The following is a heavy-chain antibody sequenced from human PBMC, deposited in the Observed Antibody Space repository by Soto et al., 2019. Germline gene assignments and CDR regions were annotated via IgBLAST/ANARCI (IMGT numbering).Heavy chain of an antibody. J-gene: IGHJ4*02. CDR1: GFTFSSYA. CDR3: AKDLGYSSSWSLSYYFDY. D-gene: IGHD6-13*01. Sequence: GGSLRLSCAASGFTFSSYAMSWVRQAPGKGLEWVSAISGSGGSTYYADSVKGRFTISRDNSKNTLYLQMNSLRAEDTAVYYCAKDLGYSSSWSLSYYFDYWGQGTLVTVSS. V-gene: IGHV3-23*01. CDR2: ISGSGGST.